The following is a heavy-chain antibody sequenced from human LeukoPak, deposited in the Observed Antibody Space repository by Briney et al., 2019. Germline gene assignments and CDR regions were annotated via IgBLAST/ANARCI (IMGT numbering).Heavy chain of an antibody. D-gene: IGHD3-10*01. CDR2: ISSSSSYI. CDR1: GFTFSSYS. J-gene: IGHJ3*02. Sequence: GGSLRLXCAASGFTFSSYSMNWVRPAPGKGLEWVSSISSSSSYIYYADSVKGRFTISRDNAKNSLYLQMNSLRAEDTAVYYCARDRVYYPKRVGAFDIWGQGTMVTVSS. V-gene: IGHV3-21*01. CDR3: ARDRVYYPKRVGAFDI.